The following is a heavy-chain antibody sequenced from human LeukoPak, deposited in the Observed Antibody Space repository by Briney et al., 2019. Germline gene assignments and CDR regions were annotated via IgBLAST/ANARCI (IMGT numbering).Heavy chain of an antibody. V-gene: IGHV3-7*01. CDR1: GFMFSSNW. CDR3: ASGRGYYLLDY. Sequence: PGGSLRLSCAASGFMFSSNWMSWVRLAPGKGLEWVANIKEDGTETYYVDSVKGRFTISRDNAKNSLYLQMNSLRAEDTAVYYCASGRGYYLLDYWGQGTLVTVSS. CDR2: IKEDGTET. D-gene: IGHD3-22*01. J-gene: IGHJ4*02.